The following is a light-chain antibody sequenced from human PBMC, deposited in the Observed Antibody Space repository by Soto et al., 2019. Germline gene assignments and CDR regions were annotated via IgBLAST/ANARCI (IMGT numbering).Light chain of an antibody. Sequence: EIVLTQAPGTLSLSPGERATLSCGSSQSVSNNYLSWYQQKPGQAPRLLIFEASTRATGIPDRFSGSGSGTDFTLTISRLEPEDFAVYYCQQYGSSPGTFGQGTKVDIK. CDR1: QSVSNNY. CDR2: EAS. V-gene: IGKV3-20*01. J-gene: IGKJ1*01. CDR3: QQYGSSPGT.